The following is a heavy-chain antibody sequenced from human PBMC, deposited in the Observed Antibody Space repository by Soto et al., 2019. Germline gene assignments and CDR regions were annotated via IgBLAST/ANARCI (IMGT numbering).Heavy chain of an antibody. CDR1: GGSIISVDCY. CDR3: ARRHIVVVTAVYGMDV. V-gene: IGHV4-30-4*01. CDR2: VYYSGGT. Sequence: PSETLSLTWTVSGGSIISVDCYRRSIRQTPGKGLEWIGYVYYSGGTNYNPSLKSRVIISVDKSKNQFSLKLSSVTAADTAVYYCARRHIVVVTAVYGMDVWGQGTTVTVSS. D-gene: IGHD2-21*02. J-gene: IGHJ6*02.